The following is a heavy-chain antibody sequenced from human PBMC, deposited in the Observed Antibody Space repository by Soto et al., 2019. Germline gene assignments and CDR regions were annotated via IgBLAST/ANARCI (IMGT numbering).Heavy chain of an antibody. CDR3: AREVTMVRGVIYAFDI. CDR2: IWYDGSNK. V-gene: IGHV3-33*01. Sequence: HVQLVESGGGVVQPGRSLRLSCAASGFTFSSYDMHWVRQAAGKGLEWVAVIWYDGSNKYYADSVKGRFTISRDNSKNTLYLQMNSLRAEDSAVYYCAREVTMVRGVIYAFDIWGQGTMVTVSS. D-gene: IGHD3-10*01. CDR1: GFTFSSYD. J-gene: IGHJ3*02.